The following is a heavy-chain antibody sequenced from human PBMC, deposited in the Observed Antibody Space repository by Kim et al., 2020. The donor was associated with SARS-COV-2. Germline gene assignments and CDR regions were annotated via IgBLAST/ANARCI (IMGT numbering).Heavy chain of an antibody. CDR3: ARQGEMAGPGGSYNWFDP. CDR1: GGSISSYY. V-gene: IGHV4-59*08. J-gene: IGHJ5*02. D-gene: IGHD1-26*01. Sequence: SETLSLTCTVSGGSISSYYWSWIRQPPGKGLEWIGYIYYSGSTNYNPSLKSRVTISVDTSKNQFSLKLSSVTAADTAVYYCARQGEMAGPGGSYNWFDPWGQGTLVTVSS. CDR2: IYYSGST.